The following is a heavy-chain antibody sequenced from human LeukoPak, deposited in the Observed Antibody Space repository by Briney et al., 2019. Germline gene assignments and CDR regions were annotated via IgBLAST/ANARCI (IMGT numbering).Heavy chain of an antibody. CDR1: GFTFSSYA. CDR3: ARGYFGSGSGTDY. D-gene: IGHD3-10*01. J-gene: IGHJ4*02. Sequence: PGKSLRLSCAASGFTFSSYAMHWVRQAPGKGLEWVAIVSYDGSDDDYADSVKGRFTISRDNSKNTLYLQMNSLRAEDTAVYYCARGYFGSGSGTDYWGQGTLVTVSS. CDR2: VSYDGSDD. V-gene: IGHV3-30-3*01.